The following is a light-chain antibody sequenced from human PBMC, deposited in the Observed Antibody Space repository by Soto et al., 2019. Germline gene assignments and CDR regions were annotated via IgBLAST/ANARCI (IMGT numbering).Light chain of an antibody. Sequence: QSALTQPASVSGSPGQSITISCTGTNSDVGGHNYVSWYQQSPGKAPKLMIYEVTNRPSGVSNRFSGSKSGNTASLTISGLQNEDEADYYCGSLTSSSNWVFGGGTKLTVL. V-gene: IGLV2-14*01. CDR3: GSLTSSSNWV. CDR1: NSDVGGHNY. CDR2: EVT. J-gene: IGLJ3*02.